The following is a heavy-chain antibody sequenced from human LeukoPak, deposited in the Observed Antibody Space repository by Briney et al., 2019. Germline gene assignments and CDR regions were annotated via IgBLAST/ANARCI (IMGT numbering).Heavy chain of an antibody. D-gene: IGHD6-19*01. Sequence: GGSLRLSCAASEFSVGSNYMTWVRQAPGKGPHWVSLIYSGGSTYYADSVKGRFTISRDNSKNTLYLQMNSLRAEDTAVYYCARGAVAYYYFDNWGQGTLVTVSS. V-gene: IGHV3-66*01. J-gene: IGHJ4*02. CDR3: ARGAVAYYYFDN. CDR1: EFSVGSNY. CDR2: IYSGGST.